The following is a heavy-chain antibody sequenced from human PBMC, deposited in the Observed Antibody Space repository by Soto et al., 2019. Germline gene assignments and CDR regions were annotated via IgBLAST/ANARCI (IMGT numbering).Heavy chain of an antibody. D-gene: IGHD3-22*01. CDR3: ARGANYDSSGLGY. CDR2: INHSGST. CDR1: GGSISSYY. J-gene: IGHJ4*02. Sequence: SETLSLTCTVSGGSISSYYWSWIRQPPGKGLEWIGEINHSGSTNYNPSLKSRVTISVDTSKNQFSLKLSSVTAADTAVYYCARGANYDSSGLGYWGQGTLVTVSS. V-gene: IGHV4-34*01.